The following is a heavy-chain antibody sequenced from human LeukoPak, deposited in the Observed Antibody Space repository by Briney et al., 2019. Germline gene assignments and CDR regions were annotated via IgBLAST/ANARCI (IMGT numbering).Heavy chain of an antibody. CDR2: ISYDGSNK. Sequence: GGSLRLSCAASGFTFSSYAMHWVRQAPGKGLEWVAVISYDGSNKYYADSVKGRFTISRDNSKNTLYLQMNSLRAEDTAVYYCAKVEWELPPDYWGQGTLVTVSS. CDR3: AKVEWELPPDY. J-gene: IGHJ4*02. V-gene: IGHV3-30*04. D-gene: IGHD1-26*01. CDR1: GFTFSSYA.